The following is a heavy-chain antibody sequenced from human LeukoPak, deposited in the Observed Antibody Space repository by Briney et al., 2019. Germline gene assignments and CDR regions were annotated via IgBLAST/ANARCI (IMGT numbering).Heavy chain of an antibody. V-gene: IGHV3-23*01. D-gene: IGHD6-13*01. CDR1: GFTFSSYA. CDR2: ISGSGGST. J-gene: IGHJ1*01. Sequence: GGSLRLSCAASGFTFSSYAMSWVRQAPGKGLEWVSAISGSGGSTYYADSVKGRFTISRDNSKNTLYLQMNSLRAEDTAVYYCAKDVSPYSSSWHAEYFQHWGQGTLVTVSS. CDR3: AKDVSPYSSSWHAEYFQH.